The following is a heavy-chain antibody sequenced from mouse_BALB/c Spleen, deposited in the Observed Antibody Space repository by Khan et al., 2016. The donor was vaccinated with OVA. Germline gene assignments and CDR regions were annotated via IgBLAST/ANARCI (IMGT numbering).Heavy chain of an antibody. CDR3: ARKDYYDCDPFPY. CDR1: GYSITSEFA. V-gene: IGHV3-2*02. CDR2: ISYSGNT. D-gene: IGHD2-4*01. J-gene: IGHJ3*01. Sequence: EVQLQESGPGLVKPSQSLFLICTVTGYSITSEFAWNWIRQFPGNKLEWMGYISYSGNTRYNPSLNSLISTIRDTPRNHSFLQLNSVTTEDTATYYCARKDYYDCDPFPYWGQGTLVTVSA.